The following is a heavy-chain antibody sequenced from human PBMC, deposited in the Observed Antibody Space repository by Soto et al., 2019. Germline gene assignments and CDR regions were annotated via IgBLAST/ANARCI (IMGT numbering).Heavy chain of an antibody. CDR2: IYYSGST. D-gene: IGHD6-13*01. CDR3: ARQGYSSSWYGVLGY. Sequence: SETLSLTCTVSGGSISSSSYYWGWIRQPPGKGLEWIGSIYYSGSTYYNPSLKSRVTISVDTSKNQLSLKLSSVTAADTAVYYCARQGYSSSWYGVLGYWGQGTLVTV. J-gene: IGHJ4*02. V-gene: IGHV4-39*01. CDR1: GGSISSSSYY.